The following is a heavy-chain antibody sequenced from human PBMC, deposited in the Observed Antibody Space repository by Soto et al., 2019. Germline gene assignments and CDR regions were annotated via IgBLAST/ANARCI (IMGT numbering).Heavy chain of an antibody. D-gene: IGHD3-10*01. J-gene: IGHJ4*02. V-gene: IGHV4-4*02. CDR1: GVSLTSGNW. Sequence: SETLSLTCAVSGVSLTSGNWWTWVRQSPQRGLEYIGEIFHDGTANYYPSFDRRVAMSVDTSRNQFSLKLTSVTAADTAVYFCARLVYDTRLNYMYFDFWGPGTLVTVSS. CDR2: IFHDGTA. CDR3: ARLVYDTRLNYMYFDF.